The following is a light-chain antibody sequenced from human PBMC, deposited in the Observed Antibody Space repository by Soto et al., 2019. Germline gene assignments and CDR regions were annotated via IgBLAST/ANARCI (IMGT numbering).Light chain of an antibody. J-gene: IGLJ1*01. V-gene: IGLV2-14*03. CDR1: NTDIGGYDY. CDR3: CSYAGTVAYV. CDR2: DVT. Sequence: LKQPDYGNSFDGGGRSITKKRTNTDIGGYDYVSWYQQHPGGAPKLVIYDVTSRPSGVSNRFSGSKSGDTASPTISGFQAEDEAVYFCCSYAGTVAYVFGTGTKVTVL.